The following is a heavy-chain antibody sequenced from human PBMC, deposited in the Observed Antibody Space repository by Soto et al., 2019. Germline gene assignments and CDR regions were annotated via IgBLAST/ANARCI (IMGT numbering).Heavy chain of an antibody. CDR2: IKQDGSEK. Sequence: GSLRLSCAASGFTFSSYAMSWVRQAPGKGLEWVANIKQDGSEKYYADSVKGRFTISRDNAKNSLYLQMNSLRAEDTAVYYCARVMKGYYYYMDVWGKGTTVTVSS. CDR3: ARVMKGYYYYMDV. CDR1: GFTFSSYA. D-gene: IGHD2-8*01. V-gene: IGHV3-7*01. J-gene: IGHJ6*03.